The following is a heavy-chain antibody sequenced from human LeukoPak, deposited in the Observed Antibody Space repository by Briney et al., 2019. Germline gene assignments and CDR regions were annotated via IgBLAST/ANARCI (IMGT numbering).Heavy chain of an antibody. V-gene: IGHV3-48*03. CDR1: GFTFSSYE. CDR3: AREQGYGDY. J-gene: IGHJ4*01. CDR2: ISSSGSTI. D-gene: IGHD5-12*01. Sequence: GGSLRLSCAASGFTFSSYEMNWVRQAPGKGLEWVSYISSSGSTIYYADSVKGRFTISRDNAKNSLYLQMSSLRAEDTAVYYCAREQGYGDYWGHGTLVTVSS.